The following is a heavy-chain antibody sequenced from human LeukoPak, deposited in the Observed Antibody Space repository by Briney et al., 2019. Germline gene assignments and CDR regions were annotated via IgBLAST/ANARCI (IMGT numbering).Heavy chain of an antibody. CDR3: ARVVSLGQLGNNDY. D-gene: IGHD6-6*01. CDR2: ISAYNGNT. V-gene: IGHV1-18*01. J-gene: IGHJ4*02. CDR1: GYTFTSYG. Sequence: AASVKVSCKASGYTFTSYGISWGRQAPGQGLEWMGWISAYNGNTNYAQKLQGRVTMTTDTSTSTAYMELRSLRSDDTAVYYCARVVSLGQLGNNDYWGQGTLVTVSS.